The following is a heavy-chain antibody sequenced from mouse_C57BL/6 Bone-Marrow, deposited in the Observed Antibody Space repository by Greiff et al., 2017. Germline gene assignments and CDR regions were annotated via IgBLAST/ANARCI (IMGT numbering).Heavy chain of an antibody. CDR2: IDPSDSYT. J-gene: IGHJ2*01. CDR3: ARWGDY. Sequence: VQLQQPGAELVRPGTSVKLSCKASGYTFTSYWMHWVKQRPGQGLEWIGVIDPSDSYTNYNQKFKGKATLTVDTSSSTAYMQLSSLTSEGSGVYYCARWGDYWGQGTTLTVSS. CDR1: GYTFTSYW. V-gene: IGHV1-59*01.